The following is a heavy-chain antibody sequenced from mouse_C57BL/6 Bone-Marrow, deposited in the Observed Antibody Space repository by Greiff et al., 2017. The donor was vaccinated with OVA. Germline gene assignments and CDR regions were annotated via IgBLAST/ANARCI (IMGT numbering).Heavy chain of an antibody. V-gene: IGHV1-15*01. J-gene: IGHJ3*01. CDR1: GYTFTDYE. CDR3: TRVTTVVESFAY. CDR2: IDPETGGT. Sequence: QVQLQQSGAELVRLGASVTLSCKASGYTFTDYEMHWVKQTPVHGLEWIGAIDPETGGTAYNQKFKGKAILTADKSSSTAYMELRSLTSEDSAVYYCTRVTTVVESFAYWGQGTLVTVSA. D-gene: IGHD1-1*01.